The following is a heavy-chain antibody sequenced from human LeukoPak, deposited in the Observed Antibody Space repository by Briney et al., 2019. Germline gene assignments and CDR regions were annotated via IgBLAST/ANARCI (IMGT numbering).Heavy chain of an antibody. D-gene: IGHD6-13*01. Sequence: GGSLRLSCAASGFTFYDYDMHWVRHAPGKGLEWVSGISWNSGSIGYADSVKGRFTISRDNAKNSLYLQMNSLRAEDTALYYCAKDLYGSSWSFDYWGQGTLVTVSS. CDR1: GFTFYDYD. CDR2: ISWNSGSI. V-gene: IGHV3-9*01. CDR3: AKDLYGSSWSFDY. J-gene: IGHJ4*02.